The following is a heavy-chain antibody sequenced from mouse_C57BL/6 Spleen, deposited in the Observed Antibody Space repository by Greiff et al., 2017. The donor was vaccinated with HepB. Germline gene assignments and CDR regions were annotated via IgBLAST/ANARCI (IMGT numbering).Heavy chain of an antibody. D-gene: IGHD1-1*01. J-gene: IGHJ4*01. V-gene: IGHV1-26*01. Sequence: VQLQQSGPELVKPGASVKISCKASGYTFTDYYMNWVKQSHGKSLEWIGDINPNNGGTSYNQKFKGKATLTVDKSSSTAYMELRSLTSEDSAVYYCARERGLRSYYAMDYWGQGTSVTVSS. CDR1: GYTFTDYY. CDR2: INPNNGGT. CDR3: ARERGLRSYYAMDY.